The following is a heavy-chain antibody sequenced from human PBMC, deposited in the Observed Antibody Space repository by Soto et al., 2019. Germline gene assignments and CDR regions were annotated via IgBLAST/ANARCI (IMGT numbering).Heavy chain of an antibody. Sequence: GGSLRLSCAASGFTVSSNYMSWVRQAPGKGLEWVSVIYSGGSTYYADSVKGRFTISRHNSKNTLYLQMNSLRAEDTAVYYCALKRLLSSIDAFDIWGQGTMVTVSS. V-gene: IGHV3-53*04. J-gene: IGHJ3*02. D-gene: IGHD3-3*01. CDR2: IYSGGST. CDR1: GFTVSSNY. CDR3: ALKRLLSSIDAFDI.